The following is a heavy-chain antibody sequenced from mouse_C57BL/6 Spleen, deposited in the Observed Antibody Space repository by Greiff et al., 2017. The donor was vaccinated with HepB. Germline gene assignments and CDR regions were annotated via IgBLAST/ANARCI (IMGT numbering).Heavy chain of an antibody. V-gene: IGHV1-52*01. CDR2: IDPSDSET. CDR3: ARRVYYGSSHWYFDV. CDR1: GYTFTSYW. D-gene: IGHD1-1*01. J-gene: IGHJ1*03. Sequence: VQLQQPGAELVRPGSSVKLSCKASGYTFTSYWMHWVKQRPIQGLEWIGNIDPSDSETHYNQKFKDKATLTVDKSSSTAYMQLSSLTSEDSAVYYCARRVYYGSSHWYFDVWGTGTTVTVSS.